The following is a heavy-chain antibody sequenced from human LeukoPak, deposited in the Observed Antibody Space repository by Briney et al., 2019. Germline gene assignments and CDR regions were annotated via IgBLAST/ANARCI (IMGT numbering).Heavy chain of an antibody. CDR1: GVSITSGGHY. Sequence: DPSETLSLTCTVSGVSITSGGHYWSWIRQHPGKGLEWIGYIYYTGSTYYNPSLKSRVTISLDTSQNQFSLKLSSVTAADTAVYYCAISDGYCTSNTCYNPFDYWGQGTLVTVSS. CDR2: IYYTGST. J-gene: IGHJ4*02. V-gene: IGHV4-31*03. CDR3: AISDGYCTSNTCYNPFDY. D-gene: IGHD2-2*02.